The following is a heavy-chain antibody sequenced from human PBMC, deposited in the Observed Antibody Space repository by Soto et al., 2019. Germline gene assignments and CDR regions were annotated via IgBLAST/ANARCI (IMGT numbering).Heavy chain of an antibody. D-gene: IGHD6-6*01. V-gene: IGHV4-34*01. Sequence: SETLSLTCAVYGGSFSGYYWSWIRQPPGKGLEWIGEINHGGSTNYNPSLKSRVTISVDTSKNQFSLKLSSVTAADTAVYYCAREGAVAARYYYYYGMDVWGQGTTVTVSS. CDR3: AREGAVAARYYYYYGMDV. CDR2: INHGGST. J-gene: IGHJ6*02. CDR1: GGSFSGYY.